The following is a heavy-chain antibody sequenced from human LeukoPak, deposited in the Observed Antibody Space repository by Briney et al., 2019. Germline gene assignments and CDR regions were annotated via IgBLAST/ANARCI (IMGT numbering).Heavy chain of an antibody. J-gene: IGHJ3*02. V-gene: IGHV4-4*07. CDR1: GGSISSYY. D-gene: IGHD7-27*01. Sequence: SETLSLTCTVSGGSISSYYWSWIRQPAGKGLEWIGRIYTSGSTNYNPSLKSRVIMSVDTSKNQFSLKLSSVIAADTAVYYCARVGTGDVPDAFDIWGQGTMVTVSS. CDR3: ARVGTGDVPDAFDI. CDR2: IYTSGST.